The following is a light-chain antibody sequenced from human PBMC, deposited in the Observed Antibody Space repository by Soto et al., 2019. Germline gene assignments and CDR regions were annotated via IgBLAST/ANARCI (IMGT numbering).Light chain of an antibody. J-gene: IGLJ1*01. CDR2: EGS. V-gene: IGLV2-23*01. Sequence: QSALTQPASVSGSPGQSITISCTGSSSDVGSYNLVSWYQQHPGKAPKLVIYEGSKRPSGVSNRFSGSKSGNTASLTISGLQAEDEADYYGCSYAGGGSYVFGPGTKLTVL. CDR1: SSDVGSYNL. CDR3: CSYAGGGSYV.